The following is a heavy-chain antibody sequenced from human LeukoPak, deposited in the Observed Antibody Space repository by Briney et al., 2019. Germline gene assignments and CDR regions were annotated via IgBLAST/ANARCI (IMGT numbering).Heavy chain of an antibody. D-gene: IGHD2-2*01. CDR1: GASITSYY. Sequence: SETLSLTCTGSGASITSYYWRWLRQPPGKGLEWIGYIYYTGITNYNPSLMSRVTISVDTSKNQFSLRLSSVTAADTAVYYCARDLYGGYCSSTSCYGNWFGPWGQGTLVTVSS. V-gene: IGHV4-59*01. CDR3: ARDLYGGYCSSTSCYGNWFGP. J-gene: IGHJ5*02. CDR2: IYYTGIT.